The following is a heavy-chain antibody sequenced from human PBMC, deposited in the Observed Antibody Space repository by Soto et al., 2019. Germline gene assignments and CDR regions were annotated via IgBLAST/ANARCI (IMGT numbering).Heavy chain of an antibody. Sequence: PGGSLRLSCAASGFTFSSYSMNWVRQAPGKGLEWVSSISSSSSYIYYADSVKGRFTISRDNAKNSLYLQMNSLRAEDTAVYYCARGTVVRTRNWFDPWGQGTLVTVSS. CDR2: ISSSSSYI. CDR3: ARGTVVRTRNWFDP. J-gene: IGHJ5*02. D-gene: IGHD3-10*01. V-gene: IGHV3-21*01. CDR1: GFTFSSYS.